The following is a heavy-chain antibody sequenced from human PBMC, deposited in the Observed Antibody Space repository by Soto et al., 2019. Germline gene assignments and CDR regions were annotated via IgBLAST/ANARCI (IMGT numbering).Heavy chain of an antibody. J-gene: IGHJ6*02. CDR3: AKDQARITIFGVAYYYYGMDV. D-gene: IGHD3-3*01. V-gene: IGHV3-9*01. CDR1: GFTFDDYA. CDR2: ISWNSGSI. Sequence: PGGSLRLSCAASGFTFDDYAMHWVRQAPGKGLEWVSGISWNSGSIGYADSVKGRFTISRDNAKNSLYLQMNSLRAEDTALYYCAKDQARITIFGVAYYYYGMDVWGQGTTVTVSS.